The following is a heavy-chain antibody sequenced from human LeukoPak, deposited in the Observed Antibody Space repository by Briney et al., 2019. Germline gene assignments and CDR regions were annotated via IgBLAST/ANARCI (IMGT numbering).Heavy chain of an antibody. CDR2: IYYSGNT. CDR1: GGSISSSSYY. CDR3: ARDTRCDY. V-gene: IGHV4-39*07. Sequence: PSETLSLTCTVSGGSISSSSYYWGWIRQPPGKGLEWIGSIYYSGNTYYNPSLKSRVTISADASKNQFSLKLSSVTAADTAVYYCARDTRCDYWGQGTLVTVSS. D-gene: IGHD3-16*01. J-gene: IGHJ4*02.